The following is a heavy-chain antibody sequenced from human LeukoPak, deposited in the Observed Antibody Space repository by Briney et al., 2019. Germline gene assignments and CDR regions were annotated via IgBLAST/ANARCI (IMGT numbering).Heavy chain of an antibody. J-gene: IGHJ4*02. CDR3: ARDSMVRGVIIVPLDY. V-gene: IGHV3-21*01. CDR1: GFTFSSYS. Sequence: GGSLRLSCAASGFTFSSYSMNWVRQAPGKGLEWVSSISSSSSYIYYADSVKGRFTISRDNAKNSLYLQMNSLRAKDTAVYYCARDSMVRGVIIVPLDYWGQGTLVTVSS. D-gene: IGHD3-10*01. CDR2: ISSSSSYI.